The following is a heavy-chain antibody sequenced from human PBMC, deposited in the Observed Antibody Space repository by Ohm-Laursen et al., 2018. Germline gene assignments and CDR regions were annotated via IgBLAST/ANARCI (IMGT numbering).Heavy chain of an antibody. D-gene: IGHD3-22*01. V-gene: IGHV3-48*01. CDR2: ITNSGDFI. CDR1: GFIFSSYA. J-gene: IGHJ5*02. CDR3: AAETDYHYSSGGFGFDP. Sequence: SLRLSCSASGFIFSSYAMTWVRQAPGKGPEWIAYITNSGDFIQYADSVRGRFTISRDNAKRSLYLQTDSLRVEDTAVYYCAAETDYHYSSGGFGFDPWGQGTLVTVSS.